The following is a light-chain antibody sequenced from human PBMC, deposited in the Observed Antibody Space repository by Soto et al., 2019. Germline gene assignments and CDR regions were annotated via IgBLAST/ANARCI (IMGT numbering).Light chain of an antibody. CDR1: QDITNY. J-gene: IGKJ4*01. CDR3: QQYDNVPLT. Sequence: DTQMTQSPSSLSAYVGDRVTITCQASQDITNYLNWYQQKPGKAPKLLIYAASNLETGVPSRFSGSGSGTDFSFTISSLQPEDIATYYCQQYDNVPLTFGGGTKVEIK. V-gene: IGKV1-33*01. CDR2: AAS.